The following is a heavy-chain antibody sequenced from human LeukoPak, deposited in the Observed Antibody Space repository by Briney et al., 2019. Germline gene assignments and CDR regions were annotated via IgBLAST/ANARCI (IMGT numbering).Heavy chain of an antibody. V-gene: IGHV4-59*08. CDR2: IYYSGST. CDR1: GGSISGYY. J-gene: IGHJ4*02. Sequence: PSETLSLTCTVSGGSISGYYWSWIRQPPGKGLEWIGYIYYSGSTNYIPSLKSRVTISVDTSKNQFSLKLSSVTAADTAVYYCARGAYCGGDCFYYFDYWGQGTLVTVSS. D-gene: IGHD2-21*02. CDR3: ARGAYCGGDCFYYFDY.